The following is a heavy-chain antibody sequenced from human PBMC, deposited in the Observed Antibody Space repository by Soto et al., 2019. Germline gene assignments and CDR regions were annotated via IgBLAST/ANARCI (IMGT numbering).Heavy chain of an antibody. Sequence: QVHHVQSGAEVKTPGASVKVSCRASGYSFTDYAFHWVRQAPGHSPEWLGWINPGNGATKYSQKLHGRLTITSDTSASTVYMELSSLRYEDTAVYFCARCVSVSRRLPLGYWGQGTLVYVSS. J-gene: IGHJ4*02. V-gene: IGHV1-3*01. CDR1: GYSFTDYA. CDR2: INPGNGAT. D-gene: IGHD3-3*01. CDR3: ARCVSVSRRLPLGY.